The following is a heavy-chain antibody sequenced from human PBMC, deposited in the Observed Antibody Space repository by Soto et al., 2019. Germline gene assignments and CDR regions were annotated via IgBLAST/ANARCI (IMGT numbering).Heavy chain of an antibody. J-gene: IGHJ3*02. Sequence: ASVKVSCKASGYTFTSYYMHWVRQAPGQGLEWMGIINPSGGSTSYAQKFQGRVTMTRDTSTSTVYMELSSLRSEDTAVYYCARAILTPTSIAAGWGAFDIWGQGTMVTVSS. CDR2: INPSGGST. V-gene: IGHV1-46*03. D-gene: IGHD6-6*01. CDR3: ARAILTPTSIAAGWGAFDI. CDR1: GYTFTSYY.